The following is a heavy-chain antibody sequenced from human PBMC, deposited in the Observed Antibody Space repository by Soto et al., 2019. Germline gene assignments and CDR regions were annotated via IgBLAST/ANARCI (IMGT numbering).Heavy chain of an antibody. CDR2: IYSSGST. V-gene: IGHV4-59*08. Sequence: ETLSLTCTVSGGSISNYYWSWIRQSPEKGLEWIGYIYSSGSTNYNPSLNSRVTISVDTSKNQFSLKLSSLSAADTAGYYWXXPXXXXXXXXXGXXXYYYGX. CDR1: GGSISNYY. CDR3: XXPXXXXXXXXXGXXXYYYGX. J-gene: IGHJ6*01.